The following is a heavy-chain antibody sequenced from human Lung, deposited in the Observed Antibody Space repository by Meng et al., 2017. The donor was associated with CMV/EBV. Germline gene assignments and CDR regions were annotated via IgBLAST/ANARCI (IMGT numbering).Heavy chain of an antibody. CDR1: GGSISSTNW. V-gene: IGHV4-4*02. CDR2: IYHSGST. CDR3: VRVPKWTTRYFDY. Sequence: CAVSGGSISSTNWWTWVRQPPGKGLEWIGEIYHSGSTNYNPSLESRVTISVDKSKNQFSLKLSSVTAADTAVYYCVRVPKWTTRYFDYWGQGTLVTVSS. D-gene: IGHD4-11*01. J-gene: IGHJ4*02.